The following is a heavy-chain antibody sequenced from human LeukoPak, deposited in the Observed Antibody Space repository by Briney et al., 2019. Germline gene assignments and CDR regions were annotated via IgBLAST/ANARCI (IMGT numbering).Heavy chain of an antibody. D-gene: IGHD3-3*01. Sequence: PSETLSLTCAVYGGSFSGYYWSWIRQPPGKGLEWIGYIYYSGSTNYNPSLKSRVTISVDTSKNRFSLKLSSVTAADTAVYYCARDRGRGSYDFWSGYSDPDAFDIWGQGTMVTVSS. CDR1: GGSFSGYY. CDR3: ARDRGRGSYDFWSGYSDPDAFDI. V-gene: IGHV4-59*01. J-gene: IGHJ3*02. CDR2: IYYSGST.